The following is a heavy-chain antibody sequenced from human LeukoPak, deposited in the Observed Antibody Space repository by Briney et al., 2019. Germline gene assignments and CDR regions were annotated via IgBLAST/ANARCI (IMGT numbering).Heavy chain of an antibody. J-gene: IGHJ5*02. CDR3: AREPLSGWFDP. CDR2: IYYSGST. V-gene: IGHV4-59*01. D-gene: IGHD3-10*01. CDR1: GGSISSYY. Sequence: PSETLSLTCTVSGGSISSYYWSWIRQPPGKGLEWIGYIYYSGSTNYNPSLKSRVTISVDTSKNQFSLKLSSVTAADTAVYYCAREPLSGWFDPWGQGTLVTVSS.